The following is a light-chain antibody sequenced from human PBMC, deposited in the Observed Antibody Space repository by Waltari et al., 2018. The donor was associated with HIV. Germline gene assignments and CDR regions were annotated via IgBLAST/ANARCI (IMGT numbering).Light chain of an antibody. V-gene: IGLV7-46*01. CDR2: DTT. Sequence: QTVVTQDPSLTVSPGETVTLPCGSNTGTVTSGHHPYWLQQKPGQAPQTLIYDTTNKQSLTPARFSGSLLGGKAALTLSGAQPEDEADYYCLLSSGGTWLFGGGTKLTVL. CDR3: LLSSGGTWL. CDR1: TGTVTSGHH. J-gene: IGLJ2*01.